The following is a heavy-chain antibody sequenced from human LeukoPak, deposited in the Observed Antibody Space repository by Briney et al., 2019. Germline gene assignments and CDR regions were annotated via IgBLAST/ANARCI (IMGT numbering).Heavy chain of an antibody. CDR1: GYSFTTYW. V-gene: IGHV5-51*01. CDR3: ARKSTGMDV. Sequence: GASLKISFKGSGYSFTTYWIAWVRQMPGKGLEWLGIIYPGDSDTRYSPSFQGQVTISADKSISTAYLQWSSLKASDSAIYYCARKSTGMDVWGQGTTVTVSS. D-gene: IGHD2-2*01. J-gene: IGHJ6*02. CDR2: IYPGDSDT.